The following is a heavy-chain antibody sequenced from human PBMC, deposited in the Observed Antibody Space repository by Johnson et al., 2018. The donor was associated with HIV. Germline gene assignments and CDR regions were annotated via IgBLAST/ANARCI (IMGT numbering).Heavy chain of an antibody. D-gene: IGHD3-22*01. V-gene: IGHV3-33*08. CDR3: ARDPVSHYSYRIGSLDDAFDI. Sequence: QVQLVESGGGVVQPGRSLRLSCAASGFTFSSYAMHWVRQAPGKGLEWVAFIRYDGDNQYYGDFVKGRFTISRDNSKNTLYLQMNSLRAEDTAVYYCARDPVSHYSYRIGSLDDAFDIWGQGTIVTVSS. J-gene: IGHJ3*02. CDR1: GFTFSSYA. CDR2: IRYDGDNQ.